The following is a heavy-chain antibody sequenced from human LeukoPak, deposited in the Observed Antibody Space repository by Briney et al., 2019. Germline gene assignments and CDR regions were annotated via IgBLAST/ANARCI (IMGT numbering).Heavy chain of an antibody. J-gene: IGHJ4*02. CDR1: GGTFSNSA. V-gene: IGHV1-2*02. D-gene: IGHD6-19*01. CDR3: ARESPGSYSSGRDYFDF. CDR2: INPNSGGT. Sequence: GSSVKVSCKASGGTFSNSAISWVRQAPGQGLEWMGWINPNSGGTNFAQKFQGRVTMTRDTSITTAYMELSSLRSDDTAVYYCARESPGSYSSGRDYFDFWGQGTLVTVSS.